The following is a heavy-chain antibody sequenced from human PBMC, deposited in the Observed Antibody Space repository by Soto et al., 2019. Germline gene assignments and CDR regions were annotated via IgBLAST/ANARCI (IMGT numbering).Heavy chain of an antibody. D-gene: IGHD5-18*01. CDR3: AKREGNTYGLFH. V-gene: IGHV3-74*01. Sequence: EVQLVESGGGLVQPGGSWRLSWAASGLGFGGYWFHWVPQVPGKGLVWVSRIKTDGSRTDYADSVKGRFTISRDNAKNTLYLQMNSLSAEDTAVYYCAKREGNTYGLFHWGQGTLVTVSS. J-gene: IGHJ4*02. CDR1: GLGFGGYW. CDR2: IKTDGSRT.